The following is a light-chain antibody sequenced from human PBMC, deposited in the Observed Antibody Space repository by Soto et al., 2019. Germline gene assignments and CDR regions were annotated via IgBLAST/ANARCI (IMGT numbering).Light chain of an antibody. CDR3: NSYTSSSTYV. CDR1: SSDVGRYNY. V-gene: IGLV2-14*01. CDR2: DVS. Sequence: QSALTQAASVSGSPGQSITISCTGTSSDVGRYNYVSWYQQHPGEVPKLIIHDVSDRPSGVSDRFSGSKSDNTASLTISGLQAEDEADYYCNSYTSSSTYVFGTGTKVTVL. J-gene: IGLJ1*01.